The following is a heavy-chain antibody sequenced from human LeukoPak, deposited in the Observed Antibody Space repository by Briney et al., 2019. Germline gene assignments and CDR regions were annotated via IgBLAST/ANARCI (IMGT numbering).Heavy chain of an antibody. CDR1: GGSFSGYY. CDR2: IYHSGST. V-gene: IGHV4-34*01. J-gene: IGHJ6*02. D-gene: IGHD1-26*01. CDR3: ARAGRSTTHYYYYYGMDV. Sequence: SETLSLTCAVYGGSFSGYYWSWIRQPAGKGLEWIGEIYHSGSTNYNPSLKSRVTISVDTSKNQFSLKLSSVTAADTAVYYCARAGRSTTHYYYYYGMDVWGQGTTVTVSS.